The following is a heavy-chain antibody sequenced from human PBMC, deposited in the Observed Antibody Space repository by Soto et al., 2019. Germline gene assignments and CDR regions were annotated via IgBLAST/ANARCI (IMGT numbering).Heavy chain of an antibody. CDR3: ARERTSKVGMDV. CDR2: IISGGTRV. CDR1: GFTFSNDW. Sequence: GGSLRLSCAASGFTFSNDWRNWVRQGPGKGLEWVSRIISGGTRVTYADSVKGRFTIARDNAKNTLYLEMHSLTAEDTAVYYCARERTSKVGMDVWGQGTTVTVYS. J-gene: IGHJ6*02. V-gene: IGHV3-74*01.